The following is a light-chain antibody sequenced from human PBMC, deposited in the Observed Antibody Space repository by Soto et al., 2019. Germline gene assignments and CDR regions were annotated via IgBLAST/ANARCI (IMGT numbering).Light chain of an antibody. CDR2: GAS. V-gene: IGKV3-20*01. J-gene: IGKJ4*01. Sequence: EIVLTQSPGTLSSSPGERATLSCRASQSVSSSYLAWYQQKPGQAPSLLIYGASSRATGTPHRFSGSGSATAFTRTISRAAPEDFAVYYGEQYGSSPLTFGGGTKVDVK. CDR1: QSVSSSY. CDR3: EQYGSSPLT.